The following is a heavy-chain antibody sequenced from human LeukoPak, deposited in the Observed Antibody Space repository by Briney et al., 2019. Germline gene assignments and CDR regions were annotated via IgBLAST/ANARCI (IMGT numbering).Heavy chain of an antibody. V-gene: IGHV3-64*01. CDR3: ARGSVEMATRLGY. D-gene: IGHD5-24*01. Sequence: PGGSLRLSCAASGFTFSSYAMHWVRQAPGKGLEYVSAINSDGGSTYYANSVKGRFTISRDNSKNTLYLQMGSLRAEDMAVYYCARGSVEMATRLGYWGQGTLVTVSS. CDR2: INSDGGST. CDR1: GFTFSSYA. J-gene: IGHJ4*02.